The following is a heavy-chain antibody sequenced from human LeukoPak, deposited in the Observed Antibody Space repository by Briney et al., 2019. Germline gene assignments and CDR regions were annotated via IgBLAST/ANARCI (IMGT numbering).Heavy chain of an antibody. Sequence: GGSLRLSCAASGFSFRRNAMNWVRQAPGRGLEWVAVISGPGPSTVYADSVKGRFTISRDNSKNTLFLQLDSLRVEDTAIYYCAKEEMPHAFDLWGQGTIVTVSS. CDR3: AKEEMPHAFDL. J-gene: IGHJ3*01. V-gene: IGHV3-23*01. CDR1: GFSFRRNA. CDR2: ISGPGPST. D-gene: IGHD5-24*01.